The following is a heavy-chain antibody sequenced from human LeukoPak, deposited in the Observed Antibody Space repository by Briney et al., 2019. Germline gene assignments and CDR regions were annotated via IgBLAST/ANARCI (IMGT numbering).Heavy chain of an antibody. V-gene: IGHV4-39*01. J-gene: IGHJ4*02. CDR3: ARRDPAYCGGDCYSSFDY. D-gene: IGHD2-21*01. CDR1: GGSISSSSYY. CDR2: IYYSGST. Sequence: PSETLSLTCTVSGGSISSSSYYWGWIRQPPGKGLEWIGSIYYSGSTYYNPSLKSRVTISVDTSKNQFSLKLSSVTAADTAVYYRARRDPAYCGGDCYSSFDYWGQGTLVTVSS.